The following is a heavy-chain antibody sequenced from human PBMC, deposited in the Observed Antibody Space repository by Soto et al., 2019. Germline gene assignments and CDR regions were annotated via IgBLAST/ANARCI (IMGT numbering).Heavy chain of an antibody. J-gene: IGHJ4*02. CDR1: SGSIDNVYW. CDR3: ARDKITGLFDY. CDR2: TSHDGST. D-gene: IGHD1-1*01. V-gene: IGHV4-4*02. Sequence: SETLSLTCAVSSGSIDNVYWWSWVRQSPGKGLEWIGETSHDGSTYYNPSLKSRVTISVDTSKNQFSLKLTSVTAADTAVYYCARDKITGLFDYWGQGTLVTVS.